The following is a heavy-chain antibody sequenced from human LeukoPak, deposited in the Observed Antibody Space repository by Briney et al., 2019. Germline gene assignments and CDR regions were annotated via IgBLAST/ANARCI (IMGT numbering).Heavy chain of an antibody. CDR2: SDYNGIT. V-gene: IGHV4-59*01. CDR1: GGSISSYY. Sequence: SETLSLTCTVSGGSISSYYWSWIRQAPGKGLEWIGYSDYNGITKYNPSLKSRGTTSVDTSKNQFSLKLRSVTAADTAVYYCARDPTIAADGTVYFYGMHAWGQGTTVTVSS. J-gene: IGHJ6*02. CDR3: ARDPTIAADGTVYFYGMHA. D-gene: IGHD6-13*01.